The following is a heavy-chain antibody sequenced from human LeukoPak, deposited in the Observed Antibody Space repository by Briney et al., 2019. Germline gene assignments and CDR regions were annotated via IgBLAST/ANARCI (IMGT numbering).Heavy chain of an antibody. CDR1: GYKFNTYW. V-gene: IGHV5-51*01. CDR3: AKRYSGYDYFDY. D-gene: IGHD5-12*01. CDR2: IYPGDSDT. Sequence: GESLKISCQGSGYKFNTYWIAWVRQMPGKGLEWMGIIYPGDSDTRYSPSLQGQVTISVDKSISTAYLQWSSLKASDTAMYYCAKRYSGYDYFDYWGQGTLVTVSS. J-gene: IGHJ4*02.